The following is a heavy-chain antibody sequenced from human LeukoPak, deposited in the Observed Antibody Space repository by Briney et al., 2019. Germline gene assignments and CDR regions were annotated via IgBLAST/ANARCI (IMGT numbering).Heavy chain of an antibody. CDR1: GYTFTDYD. CDR3: ARNGRVRRVVKDLFEY. J-gene: IGHJ4*02. Sequence: ASVKVSCKTSGYTFTDYDITWVRQAPGQGLEWMGRVSPYNGNIYYSQRFQDRVTITKDTSTGTVYMDLRNLRTDDTAMYYCARNGRVRRVVKDLFEYWGQGTLVAVSS. V-gene: IGHV1-18*01. D-gene: IGHD3-10*01. CDR2: VSPYNGNI.